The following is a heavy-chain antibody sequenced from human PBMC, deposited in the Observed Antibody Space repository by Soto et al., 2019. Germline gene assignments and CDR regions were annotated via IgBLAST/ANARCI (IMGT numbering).Heavy chain of an antibody. CDR1: GGSFSGYY. CDR3: ARANLWFGELALTDV. D-gene: IGHD3-10*01. J-gene: IGHJ6*02. CDR2: INHSGST. Sequence: PSETLSLTCAVYGGSFSGYYWSWIRQPPGKGLEWIGEINHSGSTNYNPSLKSRVTISVDTSKNQFSLKLSSVTAADTAVYYCARANLWFGELALTDVWGQGTTVTSP. V-gene: IGHV4-34*01.